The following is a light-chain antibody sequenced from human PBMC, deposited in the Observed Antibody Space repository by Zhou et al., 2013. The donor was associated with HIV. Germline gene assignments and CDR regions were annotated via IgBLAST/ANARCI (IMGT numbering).Light chain of an antibody. CDR3: QHYGVSRT. Sequence: EIAIWQSPDTLSLSPGERVTVSCRASQTVSSNLAWYQQKPGQSPRLLIYAAATRAAGVPGRFSGSGSGTDFTLTISRLEPEDFAVYYCQHYGVSRTFGQGTKVDIK. V-gene: IGKV3-15*01. CDR2: AAA. J-gene: IGKJ1*01. CDR1: QTVSSN.